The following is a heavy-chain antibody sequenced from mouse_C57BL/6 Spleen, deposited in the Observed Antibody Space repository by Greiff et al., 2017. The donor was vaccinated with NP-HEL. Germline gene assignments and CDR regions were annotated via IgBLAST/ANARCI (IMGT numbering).Heavy chain of an antibody. CDR1: GFTFSSYA. D-gene: IGHD1-1*01. J-gene: IGHJ4*01. CDR2: ISAGGSYT. CDR3: ARHYGSSFYYAMDY. V-gene: IGHV5-4*01. Sequence: EVHLVESGGGLVKPGGSLKLSCAASGFTFSSYAMSWVRQTPEKRLEWVATISAGGSYTYYPDNVKGRFTISRDNAKNNLYLQMSHLKSEDTAMYYCARHYGSSFYYAMDYWGQGTSVTVAS.